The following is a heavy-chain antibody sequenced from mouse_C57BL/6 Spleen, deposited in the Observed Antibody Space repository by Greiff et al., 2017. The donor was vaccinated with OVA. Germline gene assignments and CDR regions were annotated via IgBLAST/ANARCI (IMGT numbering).Heavy chain of an antibody. CDR2: IDPSDSYT. CDR3: ARTRYYCSSHWYFDV. D-gene: IGHD1-1*01. Sequence: QVQLQQPGAELVRPGTSVKLSCKASGYTFTSYWMHWVKQRPGQGLEWIGVIDPSDSYTNYNQKFKGKATLTVATSSSTAYMQLSSLTSEDSSVYYCARTRYYCSSHWYFDVWGTGTTVTVSS. CDR1: GYTFTSYW. J-gene: IGHJ1*03. V-gene: IGHV1-59*01.